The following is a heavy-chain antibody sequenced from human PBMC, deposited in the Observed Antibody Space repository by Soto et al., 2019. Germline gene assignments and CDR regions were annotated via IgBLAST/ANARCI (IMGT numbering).Heavy chain of an antibody. CDR1: GFTFSSYW. CDR2: INSGGGTT. J-gene: IGHJ4*02. CDR3: ARWFTYGNFDYFDY. D-gene: IGHD3-10*01. V-gene: IGHV3-74*01. Sequence: PGGSLRLSCAASGFTFSSYWMHWIRQAPGKGLVWVSRINSGGGTTTYADSVKGRFTISRDNAKNTLYLQMNGLRAEDTAVYYCARWFTYGNFDYFDYWGQGTQVTVSS.